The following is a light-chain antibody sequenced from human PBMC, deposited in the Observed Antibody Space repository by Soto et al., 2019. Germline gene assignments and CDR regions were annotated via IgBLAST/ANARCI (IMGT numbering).Light chain of an antibody. Sequence: EIVLTQSPGTLSLSPGERATLSCSASQSVSSSYLAWYQQKPGQTPRLLIYGASSMATGIPDRFSGSGSGTDFTLTISRLEPEDFAVYYCQQFGNSPYNFGQGTKLDIK. CDR2: GAS. CDR1: QSVSSSY. CDR3: QQFGNSPYN. J-gene: IGKJ2*01. V-gene: IGKV3-20*01.